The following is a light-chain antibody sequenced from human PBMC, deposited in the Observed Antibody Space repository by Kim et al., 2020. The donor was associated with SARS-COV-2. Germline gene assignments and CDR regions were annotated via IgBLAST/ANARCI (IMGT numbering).Light chain of an antibody. V-gene: IGLV1-44*01. CDR2: SNN. J-gene: IGLJ2*01. CDR3: AAWDDSLNGVV. Sequence: GQRVTISCSGRSSNIGSNPVNWYQQLPGTAPKLLIYSNNQRPSGVPDRFSGSKSGTSASLAISGLQSEDEADYYCAAWDDSLNGVVFGGGTQLTVL. CDR1: SSNIGSNP.